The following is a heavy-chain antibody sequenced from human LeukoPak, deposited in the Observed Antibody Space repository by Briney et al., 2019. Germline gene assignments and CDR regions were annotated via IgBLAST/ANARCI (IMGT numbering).Heavy chain of an antibody. V-gene: IGHV3-21*01. CDR2: ISSSSSYI. CDR1: GFTFSSYS. Sequence: PGGSLRLSCAASGFTFSSYSMNWVRQAPGKGLEWVSSISSSSSYIYYADSVKGRFTISRDNAKNSLYLQMNSLRAEDTAVYYCARATLGDFHAFDIWGQGTMVTVSS. D-gene: IGHD2/OR15-2a*01. CDR3: ARATLGDFHAFDI. J-gene: IGHJ3*02.